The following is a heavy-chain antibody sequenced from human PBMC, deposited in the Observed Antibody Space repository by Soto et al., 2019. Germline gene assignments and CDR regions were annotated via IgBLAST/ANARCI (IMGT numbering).Heavy chain of an antibody. J-gene: IGHJ6*02. D-gene: IGHD3-22*01. CDR1: GYSFTSYW. CDR3: AIHSLTPGYYDSSGYPHYYGMDV. Sequence: PGESLKISCKGSGYSFTSYWISWVRQMPGKGLEWMGRIDPSDSYTNYSPSFQGHVTISADKSISTAYLQWSSLKASDTAMYYCAIHSLTPGYYDSSGYPHYYGMDVWGQGTTVTVSS. CDR2: IDPSDSYT. V-gene: IGHV5-10-1*01.